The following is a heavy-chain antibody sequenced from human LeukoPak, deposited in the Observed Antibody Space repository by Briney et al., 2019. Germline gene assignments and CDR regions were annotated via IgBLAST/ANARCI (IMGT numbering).Heavy chain of an antibody. Sequence: GGSLRLSCAASGFTFSIYGMNWVRQAPGKGLEWVSSISSGSSYIYYADSLKGRFTVSRDNAKNSLFLQMHSLRAEDTAVYYCVDDSSGYYAYWGQGTLVTVSS. V-gene: IGHV3-21*01. J-gene: IGHJ4*02. CDR2: ISSGSSYI. D-gene: IGHD3-22*01. CDR1: GFTFSIYG. CDR3: VDDSSGYYAY.